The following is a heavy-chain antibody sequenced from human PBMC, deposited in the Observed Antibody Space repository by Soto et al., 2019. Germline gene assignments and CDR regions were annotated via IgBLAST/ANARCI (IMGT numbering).Heavy chain of an antibody. V-gene: IGHV5-51*01. CDR2: IYPGDSDT. J-gene: IGHJ4*02. CDR1: GYSFNSYW. Sequence: LNDSCKSTGYSFNSYWIGWVRQMPGKGLEWMGIIYPGDSDTSYSPLFQGQVTISADKSISTAYLQWSSLKASDTAMYYCVCAPNFDYWGQGTRVTVS. CDR3: VCAPNFDY.